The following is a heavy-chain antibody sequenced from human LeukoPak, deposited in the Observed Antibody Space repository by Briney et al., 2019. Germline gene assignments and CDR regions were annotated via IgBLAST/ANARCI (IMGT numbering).Heavy chain of an antibody. D-gene: IGHD3-9*01. Sequence: ASVKVSCKASGYTFTSYYMHWVRRAPGQGLEWMGIINPSGGSTSYAQKFQGRVTMTRDMSTSTVYMELSSLRSEDTAVYYCARVYYDILTGYYQGFDYWGQGTLVTVSS. CDR1: GYTFTSYY. CDR3: ARVYYDILTGYYQGFDY. CDR2: INPSGGST. V-gene: IGHV1-46*01. J-gene: IGHJ4*02.